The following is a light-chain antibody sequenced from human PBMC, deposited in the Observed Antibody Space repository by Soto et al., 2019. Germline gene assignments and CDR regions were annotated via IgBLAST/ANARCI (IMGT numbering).Light chain of an antibody. CDR3: QQYADSPIT. V-gene: IGKV3-20*01. CDR1: QSFSSRY. CDR2: GAS. Sequence: EIVMTQSPATLSVSPGERATLSCRASQSFSSRYLAWYQQKPGQAPRLLIYGASTRATGIPDRFSGSGSGTDFTLAISRVEPEDFAVYFCQQYADSPITFGQGTRLEIK. J-gene: IGKJ5*01.